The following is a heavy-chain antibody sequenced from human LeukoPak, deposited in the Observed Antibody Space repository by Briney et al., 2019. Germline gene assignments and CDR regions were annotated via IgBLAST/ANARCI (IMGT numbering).Heavy chain of an antibody. Sequence: PGGSLRLSCVASGFTFTKCAMSWIRQAPGKGLEWVAIITATGDTAYYADSVKGRLTISRDNSRNTVYMQMDSLRAEDTAIYYCAGDRNSDWYSPLDYWGQGSPVTVSP. CDR1: GFTFTKCA. CDR3: AGDRNSDWYSPLDY. D-gene: IGHD6-19*01. J-gene: IGHJ4*02. V-gene: IGHV3-23*01. CDR2: ITATGDTA.